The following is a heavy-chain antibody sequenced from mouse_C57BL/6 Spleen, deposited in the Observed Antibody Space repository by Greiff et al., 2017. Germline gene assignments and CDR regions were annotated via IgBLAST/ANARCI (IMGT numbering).Heavy chain of an antibody. CDR2: IDPETGGT. Sequence: QVQLQQPGAELVRPGASVTLSCKASGYTFTDYEMHWVKQTPVHGLEWIGAIDPETGGTAYNQKFKGKAILTADKSSSTAYMQLRSLPSEDSAVYCCTKNYGSSWDFDVWGTGTTVTVSA. J-gene: IGHJ1*03. CDR3: TKNYGSSWDFDV. D-gene: IGHD1-1*01. CDR1: GYTFTDYE. V-gene: IGHV1-15*01.